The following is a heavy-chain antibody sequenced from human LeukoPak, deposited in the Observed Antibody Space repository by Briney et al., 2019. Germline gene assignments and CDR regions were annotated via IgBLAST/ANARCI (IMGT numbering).Heavy chain of an antibody. J-gene: IGHJ4*02. V-gene: IGHV3-7*01. CDR2: IKQDGSEK. CDR3: ARDPSSLRDSYDY. CDR1: GFTFSSYW. Sequence: PGGSLGLSCAASGFTFSSYWMNWVRQAPGKGLEWVAHIKQDGSEKNYLDSVKGRFTISRDNAKNSLYLQMNSLRAEDAAVYYCARDPSSLRDSYDYWGQGTLVTVSS.